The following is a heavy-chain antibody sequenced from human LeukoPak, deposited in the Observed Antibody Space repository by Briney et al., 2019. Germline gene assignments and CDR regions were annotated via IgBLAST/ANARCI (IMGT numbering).Heavy chain of an antibody. CDR3: ARGLYPDYYVSSGSSPPEH. D-gene: IGHD3-22*01. V-gene: IGHV3-21*01. CDR1: GFTFSSYS. Sequence: GSLSLSCAASGFTFSSYSMNWVRQAPGKGLEWVSSISSSGSYIYYADSMQGRFTISRDNSKNSLFLQMNSLRAEDTAVYYCARGLYPDYYVSSGSSPPEHWGQGTLVTVSS. J-gene: IGHJ1*01. CDR2: ISSSGSYI.